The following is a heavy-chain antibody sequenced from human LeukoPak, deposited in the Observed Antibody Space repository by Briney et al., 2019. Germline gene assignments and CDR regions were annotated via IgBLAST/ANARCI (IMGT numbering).Heavy chain of an antibody. J-gene: IGHJ3*02. Sequence: GGSLRLSCAASGFTFSSYGMHWVRQAPGKGLEWVAVVWYDGSNKYYADSVKGRFTISRDNSRNTLYLQMNSLRAEDTAVYYCARGAHYYDSSGYLQKNNAFDIWGRGTMVTVSS. V-gene: IGHV3-33*01. CDR3: ARGAHYYDSSGYLQKNNAFDI. D-gene: IGHD3-22*01. CDR1: GFTFSSYG. CDR2: VWYDGSNK.